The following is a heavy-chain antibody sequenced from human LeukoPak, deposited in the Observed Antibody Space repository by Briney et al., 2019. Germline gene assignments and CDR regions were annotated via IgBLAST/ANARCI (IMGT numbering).Heavy chain of an antibody. D-gene: IGHD3-10*01. CDR1: GGTFSSYA. CDR2: IIPIFGTA. V-gene: IGHV1-69*01. CDR3: AREGGSGSYYMD. Sequence: SVKVSCKASGGTFSSYAISWVRQAPGQGLEWMGGIIPIFGTANYAQKFQGRVTITADESTSTAYMELSSLRSEDTAVYYCAREGGSGSYYMDWGQGTLVTVSS. J-gene: IGHJ4*02.